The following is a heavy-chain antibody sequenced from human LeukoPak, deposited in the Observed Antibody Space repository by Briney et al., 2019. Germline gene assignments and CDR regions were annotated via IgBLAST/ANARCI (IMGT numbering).Heavy chain of an antibody. D-gene: IGHD1-1*01. CDR1: GFTFSSYA. CDR2: ISGSGGST. J-gene: IGHJ4*02. CDR3: AKGSVGTILPAELDY. Sequence: PGGSLRLSCAASGFTFSSYAMSWVRQAPGKGLEWVSAISGSGGSTYYADSVKGRFTISRDNSKNTLYLQMNSLRAEDTAVYYCAKGSVGTILPAELDYWGQGTLVTVSS. V-gene: IGHV3-23*01.